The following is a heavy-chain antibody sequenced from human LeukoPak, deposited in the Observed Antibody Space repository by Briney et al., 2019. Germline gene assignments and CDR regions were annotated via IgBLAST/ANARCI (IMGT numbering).Heavy chain of an antibody. CDR2: ISGSGGSA. CDR3: ANHYGGNPKYYFDY. CDR1: GFTFSSYA. Sequence: GGSLRLSCAASGFTFSSYAMSWVRQAPGKGLEWVSVISGSGGSAYYADSVKGRFAISRDNSKNTLYLQMNSLRAEDTAVYYCANHYGGNPKYYFDYWGQGTLVTVSS. J-gene: IGHJ4*02. D-gene: IGHD4-23*01. V-gene: IGHV3-23*01.